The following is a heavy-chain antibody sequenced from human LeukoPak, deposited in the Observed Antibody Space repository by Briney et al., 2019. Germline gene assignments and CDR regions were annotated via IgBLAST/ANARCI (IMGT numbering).Heavy chain of an antibody. V-gene: IGHV3-23*01. D-gene: IGHD3-10*01. CDR2: ISGTGSST. J-gene: IGHJ4*02. CDR3: ATSPYGLGTYAIAGDY. CDR1: GFTFSSYW. Sequence: GGSLRLSCAASGFTFSSYWMHWVRQAPGKGLEWVAVISGTGSSTYYADFVKGRFTISRDNSKSTVYLQMNSLRAEDTAVYYCATSPYGLGTYAIAGDYWGRGTLVTVSS.